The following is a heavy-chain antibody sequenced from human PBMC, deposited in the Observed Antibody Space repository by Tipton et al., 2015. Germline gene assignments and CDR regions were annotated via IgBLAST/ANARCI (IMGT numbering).Heavy chain of an antibody. D-gene: IGHD3-10*01. CDR3: ARGPDGGAFDI. Sequence: TLSLTCAVSGYSISSGYYWGWIRQPPGKGLEWIGSISHSGNTYYNPSLKSRVAMSRDTSKNQFSLKLTSVTPEDTATYYCARGPDGGAFDIWGQGTMVTVSS. J-gene: IGHJ3*02. V-gene: IGHV4-38-2*01. CDR1: GYSISSGYY. CDR2: ISHSGNT.